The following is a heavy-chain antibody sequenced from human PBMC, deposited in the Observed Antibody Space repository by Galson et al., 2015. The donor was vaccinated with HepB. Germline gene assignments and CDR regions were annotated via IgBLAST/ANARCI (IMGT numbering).Heavy chain of an antibody. CDR3: ARDPGLRSLGLDTAMVLGLDLYFDY. CDR1: GFTFSSYG. CDR2: IWYDGSNK. J-gene: IGHJ4*02. V-gene: IGHV3-33*01. D-gene: IGHD5-18*01. Sequence: SLRLSCAASGFTFSSYGMHWVRQAPGKGLEWVAVIWYDGSNKYYADSVKGRFTISRDNSKNTLYLQMNSLRAEDTAVYYCARDPGLRSLGLDTAMVLGLDLYFDYWGQGTLVTVSS.